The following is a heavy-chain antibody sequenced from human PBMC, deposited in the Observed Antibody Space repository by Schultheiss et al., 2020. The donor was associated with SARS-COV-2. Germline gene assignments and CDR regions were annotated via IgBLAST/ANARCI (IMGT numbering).Heavy chain of an antibody. V-gene: IGHV1-8*02. J-gene: IGHJ3*02. CDR2: MNPNSGNT. CDR1: GYTFTSYG. Sequence: ASVKVSCKASGYTFTSYGISWVRQATGQGLEWMGWMNPNSGNTGYAQKFQGRVTMTRNTSISTAYMELSSLRSEDTAVYYCARDPWNMSGIAFDIWGQGTMVTVSS. D-gene: IGHD3-10*02. CDR3: ARDPWNMSGIAFDI.